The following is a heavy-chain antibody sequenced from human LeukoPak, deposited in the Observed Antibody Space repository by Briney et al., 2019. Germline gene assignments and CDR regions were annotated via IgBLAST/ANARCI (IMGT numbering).Heavy chain of an antibody. Sequence: SETLSLTCTVSGGSISSSSYYWGWIRQPPGKGLEWIGSIYYSGSTYYNPSLKSRVTISVDTSKNQFSLKLSSVTAADTAVYYCARARITYHNFDPWGQGTLVTVSS. J-gene: IGHJ5*02. V-gene: IGHV4-39*01. CDR1: GGSISSSSYY. CDR2: IYYSGST. CDR3: ARARITYHNFDP. D-gene: IGHD3-10*01.